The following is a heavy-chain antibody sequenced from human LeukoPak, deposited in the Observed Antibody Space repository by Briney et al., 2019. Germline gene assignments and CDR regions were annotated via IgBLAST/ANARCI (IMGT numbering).Heavy chain of an antibody. CDR2: FDPEDGET. D-gene: IGHD3-22*01. Sequence: GASVKVSCKVSGYTLTELSMHWVRQAPGKGLEWMGGFDPEDGETIYAQKFQGRVTITADESTSTAYMELSSLRSEDTAVYYCARAPITMIVVVTIDAFDIWGQGTMVTVSS. CDR1: GYTLTELS. V-gene: IGHV1-24*01. CDR3: ARAPITMIVVVTIDAFDI. J-gene: IGHJ3*02.